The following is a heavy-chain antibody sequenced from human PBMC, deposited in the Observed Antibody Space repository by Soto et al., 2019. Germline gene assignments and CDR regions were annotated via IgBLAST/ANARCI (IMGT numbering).Heavy chain of an antibody. D-gene: IGHD1-1*01. V-gene: IGHV1-8*01. CDR3: ASERSSCAFDN. Sequence: QVQRVQSGAELKKPGASVKVSCKTSGYTFTSYDINWVRHATGQGLEWMGWMNPNSGNTAYAQKFQGRVTMTRNTSISKAYMELSSLRSEDTAVYYGASERSSCAFDNGGKGTIVTFSS. J-gene: IGHJ3*02. CDR2: MNPNSGNT. CDR1: GYTFTSYD.